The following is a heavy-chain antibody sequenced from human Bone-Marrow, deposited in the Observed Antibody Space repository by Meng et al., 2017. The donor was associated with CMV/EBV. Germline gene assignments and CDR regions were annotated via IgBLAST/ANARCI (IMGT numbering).Heavy chain of an antibody. V-gene: IGHV1-8*01. CDR3: ARGQVQCSTINCHDYRFSGMDV. CDR2: MNPNSGNT. Sequence: ASVKVSCKASGHTFTSYDINWVRQATGQGLEWMGWMNPNSGNTAYAQKFQGRVTMTRDTSTSIAYMELSSLRSGDTAVYYCARGQVQCSTINCHDYRFSGMDVWGQGTTVTVSS. D-gene: IGHD2/OR15-2a*01. CDR1: GHTFTSYD. J-gene: IGHJ6*02.